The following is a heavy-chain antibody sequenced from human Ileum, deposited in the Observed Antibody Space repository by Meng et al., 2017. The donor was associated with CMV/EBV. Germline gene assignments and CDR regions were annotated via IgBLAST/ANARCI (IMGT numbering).Heavy chain of an antibody. CDR1: GGSISSGGYC. V-gene: IGHV4-31*02. CDR3: ARTLVTTAGSGWFDP. J-gene: IGHJ5*02. Sequence: SGGSISSGGYCWSWIRQHPGKGLEWIGYIFYSGSTYYNPSLQSRVIISVDTSKNQFSLNLSSVTAADTAVYYCARTLVTTAGSGWFDPWGQGTLVTVPQ. D-gene: IGHD3-22*01. CDR2: IFYSGST.